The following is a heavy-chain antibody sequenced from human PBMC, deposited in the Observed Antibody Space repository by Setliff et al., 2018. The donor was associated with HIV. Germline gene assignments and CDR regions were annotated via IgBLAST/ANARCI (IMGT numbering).Heavy chain of an antibody. CDR3: ASHTPYSSSWYYFDY. CDR2: IIAYNGNT. CDR1: GYTFTSYG. V-gene: IGHV1-18*01. J-gene: IGHJ4*02. D-gene: IGHD6-13*01. Sequence: ASVKVSCKASGYTFTSYGISWVRQAPGQGLEWMGWIIAYNGNTNYAQKLQGRVTMTTDTSTSTAYMELRSLRSADTAVYYCASHTPYSSSWYYFDYWGQGTLVTVSS.